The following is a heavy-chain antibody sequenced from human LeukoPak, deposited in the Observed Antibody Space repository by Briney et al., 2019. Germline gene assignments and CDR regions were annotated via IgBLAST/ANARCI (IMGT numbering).Heavy chain of an antibody. CDR1: GYSISSGHY. J-gene: IGHJ6*03. CDR3: ARGPPNDSYYYMDV. V-gene: IGHV4-38-2*01. Sequence: SETLSLTCAVSGYSISSGHYWGWIRQPPGKGLEWIGSIYHSGSTYYNPSLKSRVTISVDTSKNQFSLKLSSVTAADTAVYYCARGPPNDSYYYMDVWGTGTTVTVSS. CDR2: IYHSGST.